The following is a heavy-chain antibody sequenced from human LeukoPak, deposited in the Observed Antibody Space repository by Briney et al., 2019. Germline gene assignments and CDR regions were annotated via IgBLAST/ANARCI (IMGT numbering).Heavy chain of an antibody. V-gene: IGHV4-38-2*02. CDR1: GSSISSGYY. J-gene: IGHJ3*02. CDR2: IHHSGNT. D-gene: IGHD6-13*01. Sequence: SETLSLTCTVSGSSISSGYYWGWIRQPPGKGLEWIGSIHHSGNTYFNPSLRSRVTVSVDTSKNQFSLKLSSVTAADTAVYYCARFEQLALGGDAFDIWGQGTMVTVSS. CDR3: ARFEQLALGGDAFDI.